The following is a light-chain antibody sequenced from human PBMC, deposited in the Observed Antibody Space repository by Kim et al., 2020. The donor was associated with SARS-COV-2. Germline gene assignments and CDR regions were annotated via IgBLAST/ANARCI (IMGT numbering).Light chain of an antibody. CDR3: QQYSTYPVT. CDR2: AAS. CDR1: QSISSS. J-gene: IGKJ1*01. V-gene: IGKV1-8*01. Sequence: AIQMTQSPSSFSASIGDRVTITCRASQSISSSLAWYQQKPGKAPQLLIYAASTLESGVPSRFSGSGSGTDFTLTINCLQSEDFASYYCQQYSTYPVTFGQGTRVEIK.